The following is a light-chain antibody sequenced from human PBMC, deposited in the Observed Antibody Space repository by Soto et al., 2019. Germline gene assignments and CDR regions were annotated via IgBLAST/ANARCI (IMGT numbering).Light chain of an antibody. Sequence: QSVLTQPPSVSGAPGQRVTISCTGSYANIGAGYEVHWYQQMPGTAPKLLISGHNNRPSGVPDRFFGAKSGTSASLTIIGLPAEDEADYDCQSYDSSLSGSVVFGGGTKLTVL. CDR3: QSYDSSLSGSVV. V-gene: IGLV1-40*01. J-gene: IGLJ2*01. CDR1: YANIGAGYE. CDR2: GHN.